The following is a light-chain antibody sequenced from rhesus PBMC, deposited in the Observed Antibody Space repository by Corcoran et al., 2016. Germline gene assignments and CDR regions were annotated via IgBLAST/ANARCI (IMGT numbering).Light chain of an antibody. CDR3: LQDYTTPYS. CDR1: RGIKRE. Sequence: DIQMTQSPSSLSASVGDRVTATCRASRGIKRELSWYQQKPGKVPTILIYGTSSLQTGVSSRFSGSGSGTDYTLTISSLQPEDVATYYWLQDYTTPYSFGQGTKVEIK. CDR2: GTS. V-gene: IGKV1-94*01. J-gene: IGKJ2*01.